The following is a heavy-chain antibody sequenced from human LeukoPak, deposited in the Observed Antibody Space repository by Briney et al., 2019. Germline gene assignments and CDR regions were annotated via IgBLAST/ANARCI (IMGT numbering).Heavy chain of an antibody. D-gene: IGHD3-16*02. J-gene: IGHJ4*02. CDR3: ARRFMITFGGVIVMFHVYFDY. CDR2: INHSGST. V-gene: IGHV4-34*01. CDR1: GGSFSGYY. Sequence: PSETLSLTCAVYGGSFSGYYWSWIRQPPGKGLEWIGEINHSGSTNYNPSLKSRVTISVDTSKNQFSLKLSSVTAADTAVYYCARRFMITFGGVIVMFHVYFDYWGQGTLVTVSS.